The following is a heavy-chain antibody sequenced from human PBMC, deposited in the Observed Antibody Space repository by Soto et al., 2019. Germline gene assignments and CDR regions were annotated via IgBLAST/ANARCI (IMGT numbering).Heavy chain of an antibody. Sequence: QVQLVESGGGVVQPGRSLRLSCEASGFTFSNYDMHWVRQTSGKGLEWLAVISYEETKKHYADSVKVRFTLNRDNSKNTRYLQMSGLRPEDAELYACARVQNYGDYRTADFWGQGTLVTVSS. J-gene: IGHJ4*02. CDR1: GFTFSNYD. V-gene: IGHV3-30-3*01. CDR3: ARVQNYGDYRTADF. CDR2: ISYEETKK. D-gene: IGHD3-16*01.